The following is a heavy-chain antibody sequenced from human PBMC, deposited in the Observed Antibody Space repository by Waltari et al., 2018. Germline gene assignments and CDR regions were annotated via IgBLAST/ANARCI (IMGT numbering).Heavy chain of an antibody. CDR1: GFTVSSNY. V-gene: IGHV3-53*01. CDR3: ARGRITMIGGGAFDI. D-gene: IGHD3-22*01. CDR2: IYSGGST. Sequence: EVQLVESGGGLIQPGGSLRLSCAASGFTVSSNYMSWDRQAPGKGLGWVSVIYSGGSTYYADSVKGRFTISRDNSKNTLYLQMNSLRAEDTAVYYCARGRITMIGGGAFDIWGQGTMVTVSS. J-gene: IGHJ3*02.